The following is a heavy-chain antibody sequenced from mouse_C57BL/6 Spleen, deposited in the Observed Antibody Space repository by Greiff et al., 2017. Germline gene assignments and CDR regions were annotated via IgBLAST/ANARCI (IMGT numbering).Heavy chain of an antibody. D-gene: IGHD3-2*02. J-gene: IGHJ2*01. CDR1: GFTFSDYY. V-gene: IGHV5-16*01. CDR3: ARVQTAQATYYFDY. CDR2: INYDGSST. Sequence: EVHLVESEGGLVQPGSSMKLSCTASGFTFSDYYMAWVRQVPEKGLEWVANINYDGSSTYYLDSLKSRFIISRDNAKNILYLQMSSLKSEDTATYYCARVQTAQATYYFDYWGQGTTLTVSS.